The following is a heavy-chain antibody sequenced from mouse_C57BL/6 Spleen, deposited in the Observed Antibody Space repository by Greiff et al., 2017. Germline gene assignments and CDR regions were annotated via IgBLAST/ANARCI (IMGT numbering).Heavy chain of an antibody. CDR1: GYTFTSYW. CDR3: AREGEPDHFDY. Sequence: QVQLQQPGAELVKPGASVKLSCKASGYTFTSYWMHWVKQRPGRGLEWIGRIDPNSGGTKYNEKFKSKATLTVDKPSSTAYMRLSSLTSEDSAVYYCAREGEPDHFDYWGQGTTLTVSS. CDR2: IDPNSGGT. J-gene: IGHJ2*01. V-gene: IGHV1-72*01.